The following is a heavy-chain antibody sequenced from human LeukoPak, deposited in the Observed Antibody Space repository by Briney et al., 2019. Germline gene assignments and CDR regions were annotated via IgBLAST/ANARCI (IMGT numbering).Heavy chain of an antibody. CDR3: ARGAAAGIDY. CDR1: GGSFSGYY. D-gene: IGHD6-13*01. CDR2: INHSGST. Sequence: PSETLSLTCAVYGGSFSGYYWSWTRQPPGKGLEWIGEINHSGSTNYNPSLKSRVTISVDTSKNQFSLKLSSVTAADTAVYYCARGAAAGIDYWGQGTLVTVSS. J-gene: IGHJ4*02. V-gene: IGHV4-34*01.